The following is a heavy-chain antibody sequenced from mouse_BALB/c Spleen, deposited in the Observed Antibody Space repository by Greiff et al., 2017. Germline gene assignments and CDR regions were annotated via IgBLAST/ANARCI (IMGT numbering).Heavy chain of an antibody. CDR2: IDPENGDT. D-gene: IGHD1-1*01. J-gene: IGHJ4*01. CDR3: NAVPITPYYAMDY. Sequence: VQLQQSGAELVRSGASVKLSCTASGFNIKDYYMYWVKERPEQGLEWIGWIDPENGDTEYAPKFQGKATMTADTSSNTAYLQLSSLTSEDTAVYYCNAVPITPYYAMDYWGQGTSVTVSS. CDR1: GFNIKDYY. V-gene: IGHV14-4*02.